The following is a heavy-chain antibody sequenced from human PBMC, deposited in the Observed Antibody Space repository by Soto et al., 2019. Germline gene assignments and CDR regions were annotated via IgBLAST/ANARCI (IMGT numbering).Heavy chain of an antibody. CDR3: ATDMSGGSYEDHYYYYGMDV. V-gene: IGHV1-24*01. CDR1: GYTLTELS. Sequence: ASVKVSCKVSGYTLTELSMHWVRQAPGKGLEWMGGFDPEDGETIYAQKFQGRVTMTEDTSTDTAYMELSSLRSEDTAVYYCATDMSGGSYEDHYYYYGMDVWGQGTTVTVS. D-gene: IGHD1-26*01. J-gene: IGHJ6*02. CDR2: FDPEDGET.